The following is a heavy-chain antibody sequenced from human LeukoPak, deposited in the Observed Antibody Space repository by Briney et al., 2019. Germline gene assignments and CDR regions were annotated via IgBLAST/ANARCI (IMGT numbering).Heavy chain of an antibody. V-gene: IGHV3-7*01. CDR1: GCTFSSHW. Sequence: GGSLRLSCVASGCTFSSHWMAWVRQAPGKGLEWVADIKPDGGDKYYVDSVKGRLTISRDNSKNSLYLDMNSLRAEDTAVYYCARDPGGSRSWGAFDIWGQGTMVIV. CDR3: ARDPGGSRSWGAFDI. CDR2: IKPDGGDK. J-gene: IGHJ3*02. D-gene: IGHD3-10*01.